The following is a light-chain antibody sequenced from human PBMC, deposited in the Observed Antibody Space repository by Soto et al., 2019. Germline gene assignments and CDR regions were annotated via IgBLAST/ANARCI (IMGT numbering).Light chain of an antibody. CDR1: QSINTW. V-gene: IGKV1-5*01. CDR2: DGS. J-gene: IGKJ1*01. Sequence: DIQMTQSPSTVSASVGDRITITCRASQSINTWLAWYRQRPGEAPQLLIYDGSTLALGIASRYSGSRSGTEFTLSLSSLQPDDFETFSCQQYQTYSRTFGQGTKVEVK. CDR3: QQYQTYSRT.